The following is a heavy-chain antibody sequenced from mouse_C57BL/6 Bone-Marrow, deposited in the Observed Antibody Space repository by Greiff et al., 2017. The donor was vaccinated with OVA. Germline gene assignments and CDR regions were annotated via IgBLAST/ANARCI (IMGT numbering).Heavy chain of an antibody. V-gene: IGHV1-81*01. J-gene: IGHJ3*01. CDR2: IYPRSGNT. CDR3: ARRGFYYGSSYGFAY. CDR1: GYTFTSYG. D-gene: IGHD1-1*01. Sequence: VQLQQSGAELARPGASVKLSCKASGYTFTSYGISWVKQRTGQGLEWIGEIYPRSGNTYYNEKFKGKATLTADKSSSTAYMELRSLTSEDSAVYVCARRGFYYGSSYGFAYWGQGTLLTVSA.